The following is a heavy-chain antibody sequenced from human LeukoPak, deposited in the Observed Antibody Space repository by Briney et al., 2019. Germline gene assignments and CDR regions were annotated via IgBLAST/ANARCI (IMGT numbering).Heavy chain of an antibody. J-gene: IGHJ4*02. CDR2: LYYSGST. CDR1: GGSISSYY. CDR3: ARGRGFGGYETFDY. D-gene: IGHD3-16*01. V-gene: IGHV4-59*01. Sequence: SETLSLTCTVSGGSISSYYWSWIRQPPGKGLEWIGYLYYSGSTNYNPSLESRVTISVDTSKNQFSLKLSSVTAADTAVYYCARGRGFGGYETFDYWGQGTLVTVSS.